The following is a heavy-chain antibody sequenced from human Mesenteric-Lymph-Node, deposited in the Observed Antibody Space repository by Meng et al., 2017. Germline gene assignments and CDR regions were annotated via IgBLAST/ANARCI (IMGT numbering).Heavy chain of an antibody. CDR2: IIPIFGTA. J-gene: IGHJ4*02. CDR1: GGTFSSYA. D-gene: IGHD3-10*01. Sequence: SVKVSCKASGGTFSSYAISWVRQAPGQGLEWMGGIIPIFGTANYAQKFQGRVTMTRDTSISTAYMELSRLRSDDTAVYYCARGPLLLWFGELPHDPFFDYWGQGTLVTVSS. V-gene: IGHV1-69*05. CDR3: ARGPLLLWFGELPHDPFFDY.